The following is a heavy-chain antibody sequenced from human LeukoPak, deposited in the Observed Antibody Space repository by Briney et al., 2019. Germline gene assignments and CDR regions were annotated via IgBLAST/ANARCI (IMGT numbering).Heavy chain of an antibody. CDR1: GFTFSSYG. CDR2: IWYDGSNK. D-gene: IGHD1-26*01. J-gene: IGHJ6*02. Sequence: GGSLRLSCAASGFTFSSYGMHWVRQAPGKGLEWVAVIWYDGSNKYYADSVKGRFTISRDNSKNTLYLQMNSLRAEDTAVYYCATLPYYYYGMDVWGQGTTVTVSS. CDR3: ATLPYYYYGMDV. V-gene: IGHV3-33*01.